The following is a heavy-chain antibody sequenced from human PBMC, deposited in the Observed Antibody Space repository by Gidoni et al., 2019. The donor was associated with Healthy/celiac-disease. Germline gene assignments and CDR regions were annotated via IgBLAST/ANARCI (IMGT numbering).Heavy chain of an antibody. CDR2: ISGSGGST. CDR1: AFTFTSYA. J-gene: IGHJ4*02. CDR3: AKDPHTWVLLTYYFDY. V-gene: IGHV3-23*04. Sequence: EVQLVDSGGGLVQPWASLRLSCPASAFTFTSYAMTWVRQAPGKGLEWVSAISGSGGSTYYADSVKGRFTISRDNSKNTLYLQMNSLRAEDTAVYYCAKDPHTWVLLTYYFDYWGQGTLVTVSS. D-gene: IGHD3-10*01.